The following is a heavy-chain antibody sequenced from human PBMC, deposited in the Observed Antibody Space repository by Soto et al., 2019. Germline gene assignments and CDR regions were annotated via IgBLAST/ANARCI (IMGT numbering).Heavy chain of an antibody. J-gene: IGHJ4*02. Sequence: EVQLVESGGGLVQPGRSLRLSCAASGFTFDDYAMHWVRQAPGKGLEWVSRISWNSGSIGYADSVKGRFTISRDNAKNSVYLRMNSHRAQYKVVYYGAKAVVSYINSDYCGLGTLVTVSS. CDR3: AKAVVSYINSDY. D-gene: IGHD2-21*01. V-gene: IGHV3-9*01. CDR1: GFTFDDYA. CDR2: ISWNSGSI.